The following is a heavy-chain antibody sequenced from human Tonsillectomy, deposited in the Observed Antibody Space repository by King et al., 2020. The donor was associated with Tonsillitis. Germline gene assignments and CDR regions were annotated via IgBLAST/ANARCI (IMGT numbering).Heavy chain of an antibody. CDR2: ITYDGSNE. CDR3: TRGDFDAVHLPPGY. Sequence: VQLVESGGGVVQPGRSLRLSCTASGFSFSSYAMHWVRQAPGKGLEWVAVITYDGSNEYYADSVKGRFTISRDDSKSTLYLQMNSLRPEDTAVYYCTRGDFDAVHLPPGYWGQGTLVAVSS. J-gene: IGHJ4*02. V-gene: IGHV3-30*04. CDR1: GFSFSSYA. D-gene: IGHD3-10*01.